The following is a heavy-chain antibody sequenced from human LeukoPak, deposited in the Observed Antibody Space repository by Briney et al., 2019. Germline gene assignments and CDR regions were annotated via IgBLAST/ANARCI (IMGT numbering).Heavy chain of an antibody. CDR1: GIVFSNTA. J-gene: IGHJ5*02. CDR3: GKDGGQYSSGPEFDP. V-gene: IGHV3-23*01. Sequence: PGGSLRLSCAASGIVFSNTAMNWARQSPGRGLEWVSAISGGGERTFYADSVKGQFTISRDNSKNMVYLQMNSLGADDTAIYYCGKDGGQYSSGPEFDPRGQGALVTVSS. D-gene: IGHD6-19*01. CDR2: ISGGGERT.